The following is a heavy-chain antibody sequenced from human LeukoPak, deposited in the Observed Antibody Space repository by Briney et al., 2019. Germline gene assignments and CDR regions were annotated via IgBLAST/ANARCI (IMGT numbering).Heavy chain of an antibody. CDR1: GGSFSGYY. V-gene: IGHV4-34*01. CDR3: ARAGPYYDFWSGYRFDY. Sequence: SSETLSLTCAVYGGSFSGYYWSWIRQPPGKGLEWIGEINHSGSTNYNPSLKSRVTISVDTSKNQFSLKLSSVTAADTAVYYCARAGPYYDFWSGYRFDYWGQGTLVTVSS. D-gene: IGHD3-3*01. J-gene: IGHJ4*02. CDR2: INHSGST.